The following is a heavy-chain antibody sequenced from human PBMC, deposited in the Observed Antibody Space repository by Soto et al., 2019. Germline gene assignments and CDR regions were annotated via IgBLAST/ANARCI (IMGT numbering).Heavy chain of an antibody. V-gene: IGHV4-59*01. CDR1: GASISSYH. D-gene: IGHD5-18*01. Sequence: XATLSLTCTVCGASISSYHWSWIRQPPGKGLEWIGDISYSGSTSYNPSLKSRITISVDTSKTQFSLKLNSVTAADTAVYYCARGITWIQLWPYYFDQWGQGTPVTVSS. J-gene: IGHJ4*02. CDR3: ARGITWIQLWPYYFDQ. CDR2: ISYSGST.